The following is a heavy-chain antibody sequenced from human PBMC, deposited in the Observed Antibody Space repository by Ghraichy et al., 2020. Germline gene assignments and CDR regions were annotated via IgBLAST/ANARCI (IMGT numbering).Heavy chain of an antibody. CDR2: IRSKTDGGTT. J-gene: IGHJ4*02. V-gene: IGHV3-15*01. Sequence: SCTASGFTFSDAWMTWVHQAPGKGLEWVGRIRSKTDGGTTDYGAPVKGRFTISRDDSKNTLYLQLNSLKTEDTAVYYCARLGAFDYWGQGTLVTVSS. CDR3: ARLGAFDY. D-gene: IGHD3-9*01. CDR1: GFTFSDAW.